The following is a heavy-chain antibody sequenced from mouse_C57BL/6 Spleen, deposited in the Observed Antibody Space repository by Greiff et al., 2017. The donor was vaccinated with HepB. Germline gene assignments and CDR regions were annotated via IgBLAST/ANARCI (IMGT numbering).Heavy chain of an antibody. CDR2: IDPEDGET. Sequence: VQLQQSGAELVKPGASVKLSCTASGFNIKDYYMHWVKQRTEQGLEWIGRIDPEDGETKYAPTFQGKATITADTSSNTAYRQLSSLTSEDTAVYDCATSPGTAYWGQGTLVTVSA. J-gene: IGHJ3*01. V-gene: IGHV14-2*01. CDR3: ATSPGTAY. D-gene: IGHD3-3*01. CDR1: GFNIKDYY.